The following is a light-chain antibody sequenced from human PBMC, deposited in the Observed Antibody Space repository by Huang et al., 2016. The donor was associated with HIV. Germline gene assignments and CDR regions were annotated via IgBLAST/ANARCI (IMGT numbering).Light chain of an antibody. V-gene: IGKV1-9*01. CDR3: QQVKTYPLT. J-gene: IGKJ4*01. CDR2: VAS. Sequence: IQLTQSPSSLSASVGDRVTITCRASQDISSYLAWYQLKPGKAPKLLIYVASSVQSGVPLRFSGSGSGTDFILTISSLQPEDSATYYCQQVKTYPLTFGGGTKVEF. CDR1: QDISSY.